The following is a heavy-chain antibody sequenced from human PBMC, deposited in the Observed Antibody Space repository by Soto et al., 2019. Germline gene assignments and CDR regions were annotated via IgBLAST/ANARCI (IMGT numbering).Heavy chain of an antibody. CDR1: GFTFSSYS. J-gene: IGHJ3*02. CDR2: ISSSSSYI. CDR3: ANLPRVVVPAAMWYDAFDI. D-gene: IGHD2-2*01. Sequence: GGSLRLSCAASGFTFSSYSMNWVRQAPGKGLEWVSSISSSSSYIYYADSVKGQFTISRDNAKNSLYLQMNSLRAEDTAVYYCANLPRVVVPAAMWYDAFDIWGQGTMVTVSS. V-gene: IGHV3-21*01.